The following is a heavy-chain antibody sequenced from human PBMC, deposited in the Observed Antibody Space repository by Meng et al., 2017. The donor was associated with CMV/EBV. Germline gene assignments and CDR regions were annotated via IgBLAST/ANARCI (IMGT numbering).Heavy chain of an antibody. D-gene: IGHD5-24*01. V-gene: IGHV1-69*02. CDR2: IIPILGIA. CDR1: GGTFSSYP. CDR3: ARAREMATYYYYYGMDV. J-gene: IGHJ6*02. Sequence: SVKVSCKASGGTFSSYPISWVRQAPGQGLEGMGRIIPILGIANYAQKFQGRVTLTADKSTSTAYMELSSLRSEDTAVYYCARAREMATYYYYYGMDVWGQGTTVTVSS.